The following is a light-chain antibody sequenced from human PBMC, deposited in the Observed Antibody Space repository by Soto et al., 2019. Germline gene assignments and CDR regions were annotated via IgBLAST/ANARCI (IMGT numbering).Light chain of an antibody. CDR1: QSVSGN. CDR2: GAS. V-gene: IGKV3-15*01. CDR3: QQYNNWPPS. J-gene: IGKJ1*01. Sequence: EIVMTQSPATLSVSPGERATLSSRASQSVSGNLAWYQQKPGQAPRLLIYGASTRATGIPARFSGSGSGTESTLTISSLQSEDFAVYYCQQYNNWPPSFGQGTKVEIK.